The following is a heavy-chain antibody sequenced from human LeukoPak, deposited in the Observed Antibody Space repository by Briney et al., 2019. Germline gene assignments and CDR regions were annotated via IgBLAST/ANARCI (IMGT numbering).Heavy chain of an antibody. CDR3: ARAPDFWSGYPEHFDY. J-gene: IGHJ4*02. Sequence: ASVKVSCKASGGTFSSYAISWVRQAPGQGLEWMGWINTNTGNPTNAQGFTGRFVFSLDTSVSTAYLQISSLKAEDTAVYYCARAPDFWSGYPEHFDYWGQGTLVTVSS. V-gene: IGHV7-4-1*02. D-gene: IGHD3-3*01. CDR2: INTNTGNP. CDR1: GGTFSSYA.